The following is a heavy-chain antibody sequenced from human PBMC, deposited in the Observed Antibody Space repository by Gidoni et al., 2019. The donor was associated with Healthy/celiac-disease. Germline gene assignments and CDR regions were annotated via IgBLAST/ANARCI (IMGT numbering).Heavy chain of an antibody. J-gene: IGHJ4*02. D-gene: IGHD1-26*01. V-gene: IGHV3-53*01. CDR1: GFTVSSNY. CDR3: ARASTEVGATPSDY. CDR2: IYSGGST. Sequence: EVQLVESGGGLIQPGGSLRLSCAASGFTVSSNYMSWVRQAPGKGLEWVSVIYSGGSTYYADSVKGRFTISRDNSKNTLYLQMNSLRAEDTAVYYCARASTEVGATPSDYWGQGTLVTVSS.